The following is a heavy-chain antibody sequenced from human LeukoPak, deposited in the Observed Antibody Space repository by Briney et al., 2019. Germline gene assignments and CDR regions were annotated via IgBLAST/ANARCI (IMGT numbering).Heavy chain of an antibody. CDR1: GFTVSDYA. Sequence: GGSLRLSWTAAGFTVSDYAMSWVRQAPGKGREWVGFIRRKAYGSTTEYAGSVKGTFTISRGDSKSIAYLQMNSLKTEDTAVYYCTRAPYYGSRIFDYWGQGTLVTVSS. J-gene: IGHJ4*02. CDR2: IRRKAYGSTT. V-gene: IGHV3-49*04. CDR3: TRAPYYGSRIFDY. D-gene: IGHD3-10*01.